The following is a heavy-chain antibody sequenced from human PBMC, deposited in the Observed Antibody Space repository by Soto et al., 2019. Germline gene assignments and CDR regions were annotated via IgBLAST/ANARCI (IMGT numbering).Heavy chain of an antibody. CDR3: GRMGVVGDTPFAY. D-gene: IGHD1-26*01. CDR2: IYYSGST. Sequence: PSETLSLTCTVSGVSISSYYWSWIRQRPGKGLEWIGYIYYSGSTNYNPSLKSRVTISVDTSKNQFSLKLSSVTAADTALYYCGRMGVVGDTPFAYWGQGTLVTVSS. J-gene: IGHJ4*02. V-gene: IGHV4-59*01. CDR1: GVSISSYY.